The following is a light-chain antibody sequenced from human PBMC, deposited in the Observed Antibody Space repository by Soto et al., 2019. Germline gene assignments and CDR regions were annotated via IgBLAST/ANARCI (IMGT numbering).Light chain of an antibody. Sequence: DIQMTQSPSTLSAYVGDRVTITCRASQNINTWLAWYQQKPGKAPKLLIYEASTLQSGVPSRFSGSGSGTEFTLTISGLLPEDFAAYHCQQLYTLPFTFGQGTRLEIK. CDR1: QNINTW. V-gene: IGKV1-5*01. CDR2: EAS. CDR3: QQLYTLPFT. J-gene: IGKJ5*01.